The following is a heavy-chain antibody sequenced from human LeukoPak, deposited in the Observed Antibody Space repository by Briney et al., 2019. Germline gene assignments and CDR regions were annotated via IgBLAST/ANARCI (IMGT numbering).Heavy chain of an antibody. CDR1: GGTFSSYA. D-gene: IGHD6-13*01. CDR3: ARVLAAAGTGNWFDP. CDR2: IIPILGIA. V-gene: IGHV1-69*04. Sequence: SVKVSCKASGGTFSSYAISWVRQAPGQGLEWMGRIIPILGIANYAQKFQGRVTITADKSTSTAYMELSSLRSEDTAVYYCARVLAAAGTGNWFDPWGQGTLVAVSS. J-gene: IGHJ5*02.